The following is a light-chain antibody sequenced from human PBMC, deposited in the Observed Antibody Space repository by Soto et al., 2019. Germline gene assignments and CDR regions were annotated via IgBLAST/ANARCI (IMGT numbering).Light chain of an antibody. CDR2: SND. V-gene: IGLV1-44*01. Sequence: QSVLTQPPSASGTPGQRVTISCSGSSSNIGSNAVSWYQQPPGTAPKLLISSNDQRPSGVPDRFSGSKSGASAFLAISGLQSEDEADYFCAAWDDSLMYFVFGTGTKVTVL. CDR3: AAWDDSLMYFV. CDR1: SSNIGSNA. J-gene: IGLJ1*01.